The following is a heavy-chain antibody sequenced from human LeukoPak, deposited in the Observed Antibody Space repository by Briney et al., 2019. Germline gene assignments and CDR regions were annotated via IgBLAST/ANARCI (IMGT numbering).Heavy chain of an antibody. D-gene: IGHD3-10*01. J-gene: IGHJ4*02. CDR2: ISSSSSTI. CDR3: AKDALRAVPYYFDY. V-gene: IGHV3-48*01. Sequence: SGGSLRLSCAASGFTFSSYSMNWVRQAPGKGLEWVSYISSSSSTIFYADSVKGRFTISRDNAKNSLYLQMNSLRAEDTAVYYCAKDALRAVPYYFDYWGQGTLVTVSS. CDR1: GFTFSSYS.